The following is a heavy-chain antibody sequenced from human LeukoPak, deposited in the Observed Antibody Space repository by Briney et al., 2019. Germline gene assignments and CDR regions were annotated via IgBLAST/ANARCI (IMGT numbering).Heavy chain of an antibody. J-gene: IGHJ4*02. V-gene: IGHV3-7*02. Sequence: GGSLRLSCAASGFTFRSYWMSWVRQAPGKGLEWVANIKQDGSEKYYVDSVKGRFTISRDNAENSLYLQMNSLRAEDTAVYYCARSPPSYCSGGSCYGGGYYFDYWGQGTLVTVSS. CDR1: GFTFRSYW. CDR3: ARSPPSYCSGGSCYGGGYYFDY. D-gene: IGHD2-15*01. CDR2: IKQDGSEK.